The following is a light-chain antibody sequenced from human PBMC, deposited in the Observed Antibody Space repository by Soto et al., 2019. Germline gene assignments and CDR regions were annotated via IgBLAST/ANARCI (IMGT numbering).Light chain of an antibody. V-gene: IGLV2-8*01. CDR2: EVS. CDR3: SSYACSYDWV. J-gene: IGLJ3*02. Sequence: QSALTQPPSASGSPGQTVTISCTGTSSDVGGYTYVSWYQQHPGKAPKLLIYEVSKRPSGVPDRFSGSKSGNTASLTVSGLQAADEADYSCSSYACSYDWVFGGGTKLTVL. CDR1: SSDVGGYTY.